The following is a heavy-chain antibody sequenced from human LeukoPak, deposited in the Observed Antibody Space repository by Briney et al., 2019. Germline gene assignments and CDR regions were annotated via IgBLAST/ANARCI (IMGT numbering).Heavy chain of an antibody. CDR3: ARSDFWSGYLNYCMDV. Sequence: ASVKVSCKASGYTFTSYGISWVRQAPGQGLEWMGWISAYNGNTNYAQKLQGRVTMTTDTSTSTAYMELRSLRSDDTAVYYCARSDFWSGYLNYCMDVWGKGTTVTVSS. CDR1: GYTFTSYG. D-gene: IGHD3-3*01. J-gene: IGHJ6*03. CDR2: ISAYNGNT. V-gene: IGHV1-18*01.